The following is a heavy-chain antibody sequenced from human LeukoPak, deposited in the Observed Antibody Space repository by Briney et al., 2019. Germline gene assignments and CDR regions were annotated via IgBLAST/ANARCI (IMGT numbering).Heavy chain of an antibody. V-gene: IGHV3-33*01. CDR1: GFTFSSYG. Sequence: GSLRLSCAASGFTFSSYGMHWVRQAPGKGLEWVAVIWYDGSNKYYADSVKGRFTISRDNSKNTLYLQMNSLRAEDTAVYYCARETTLGPIGDYWGQGTLVTVSS. CDR2: IWYDGSNK. D-gene: IGHD1-14*01. CDR3: ARETTLGPIGDY. J-gene: IGHJ4*02.